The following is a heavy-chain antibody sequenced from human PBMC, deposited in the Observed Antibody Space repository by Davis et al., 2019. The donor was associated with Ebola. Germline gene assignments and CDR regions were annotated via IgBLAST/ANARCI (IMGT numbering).Heavy chain of an antibody. J-gene: IGHJ4*02. CDR3: AKHIGY. D-gene: IGHD2-21*01. CDR2: IKQDGSEK. Sequence: GESLKIFCAASGFTFSSYWMSWVRQAPGKGLEWVANIKQDGSEKYYVDSVKGRFTISRDNAKNSLYLQMNSLRAEDTAVYYCAKHIGYWGQGTLVTVSS. CDR1: GFTFSSYW. V-gene: IGHV3-7*01.